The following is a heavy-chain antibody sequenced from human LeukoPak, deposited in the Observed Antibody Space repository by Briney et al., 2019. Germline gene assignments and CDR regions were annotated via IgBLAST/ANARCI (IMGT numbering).Heavy chain of an antibody. CDR1: GYTFNSYG. D-gene: IGHD3-16*02. Sequence: GASVKVSCKASGYTFNSYGISWVRQAPGQGLEWMGSISAYNGNTKYAQKFQDRVTMTTDTSTSTAYLELRSLRPDDTAVYYCARDQYDSVWGSYRPYFDYWGQGTQVTVSS. V-gene: IGHV1-18*01. CDR2: ISAYNGNT. J-gene: IGHJ4*02. CDR3: ARDQYDSVWGSYRPYFDY.